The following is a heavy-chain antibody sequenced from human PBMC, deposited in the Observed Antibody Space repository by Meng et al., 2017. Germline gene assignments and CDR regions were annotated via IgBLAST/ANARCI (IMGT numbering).Heavy chain of an antibody. J-gene: IGHJ4*02. Sequence: SVKVSCKAPGGTFSSYAISWVRQAPGQGLEWMGGIIPIFGTANYAQKFQGRVTITTDESTSTAYMELSSLRSEDTAVYYCARGYYYDSSGYLLFDYWGQGTLVTVSS. CDR2: IIPIFGTA. D-gene: IGHD3-22*01. CDR3: ARGYYYDSSGYLLFDY. V-gene: IGHV1-69*05. CDR1: GGTFSSYA.